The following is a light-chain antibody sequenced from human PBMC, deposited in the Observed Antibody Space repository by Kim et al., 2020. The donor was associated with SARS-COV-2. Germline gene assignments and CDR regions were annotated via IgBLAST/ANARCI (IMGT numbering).Light chain of an antibody. CDR2: GAS. Sequence: SVSPGESAPLSCRARQSVSRNLAWYQQKPGQAPRLLIYGASTRATGIPARFSGSGSGTEFTLTISSLQSEDFAVYYCQQYNNWPHTFGQGTKLEI. CDR1: QSVSRN. CDR3: QQYNNWPHT. J-gene: IGKJ2*01. V-gene: IGKV3-15*01.